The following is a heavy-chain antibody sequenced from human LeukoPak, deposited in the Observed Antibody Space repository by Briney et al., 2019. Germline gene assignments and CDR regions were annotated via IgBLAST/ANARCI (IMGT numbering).Heavy chain of an antibody. V-gene: IGHV1-69*04. CDR2: IIPILGIA. CDR3: ARDRSKGAYCGGDCYSWFDP. Sequence: SVKVSCKASGGTFSSYAISWVRQAPGQGLEWMGRIIPILGIANYAQKFQGRVTITADKSTTTAYMELSSLRSEDTAVYYCARDRSKGAYCGGDCYSWFDPWGQGTLVTVST. D-gene: IGHD2-21*02. J-gene: IGHJ5*02. CDR1: GGTFSSYA.